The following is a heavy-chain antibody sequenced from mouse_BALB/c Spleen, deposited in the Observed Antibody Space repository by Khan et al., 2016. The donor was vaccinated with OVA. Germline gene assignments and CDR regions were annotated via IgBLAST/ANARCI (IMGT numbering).Heavy chain of an antibody. CDR2: IYPGTDNT. CDR3: AREEALYYFDY. V-gene: IGHV1S132*01. J-gene: IGHJ2*01. Sequence: QVRLQQSGAELVRPGTSVKLSCKTSGYIFTSYWIHWVKQRSGQGLEWIARIYPGTDNTYYNEKFKDKATLTADKSSSTAYLQLSSLKSEDSAVFFCAREEALYYFDYWGQGTTLTVSS. D-gene: IGHD3-2*02. CDR1: GYIFTSYW.